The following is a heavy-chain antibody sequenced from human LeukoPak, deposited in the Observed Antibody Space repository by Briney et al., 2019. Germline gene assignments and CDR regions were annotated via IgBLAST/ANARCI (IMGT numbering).Heavy chain of an antibody. D-gene: IGHD5-24*01. J-gene: IGHJ3*02. CDR3: ARDHREMATTDAFDI. V-gene: IGHV4-34*01. Sequence: PSETLSLTCAVYGGSFSGYYWSWIRQPPGKGLEWIGEINHSGSTNYNPSLKSRVTISVDTSKNQFSLKLSSVTAADTAVYYCARDHREMATTDAFDIWGQGTMVTVSS. CDR1: GGSFSGYY. CDR2: INHSGST.